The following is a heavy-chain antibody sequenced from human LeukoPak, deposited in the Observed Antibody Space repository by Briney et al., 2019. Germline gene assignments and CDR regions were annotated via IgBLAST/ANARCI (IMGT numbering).Heavy chain of an antibody. Sequence: PGGSLRLSCAASGFTFDDYAMHWVRQAPGKGLEWVSGISWNSGSIGYADSVKGRFTISRDNAKNSLYLQMNSLRAEDTALYYCAKVHNDAFDIWGQGTMVTVSS. CDR3: AKVHNDAFDI. CDR2: ISWNSGSI. V-gene: IGHV3-9*01. J-gene: IGHJ3*02. CDR1: GFTFDDYA.